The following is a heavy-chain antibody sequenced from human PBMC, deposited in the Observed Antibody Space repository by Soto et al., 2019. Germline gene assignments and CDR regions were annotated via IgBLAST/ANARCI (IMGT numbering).Heavy chain of an antibody. V-gene: IGHV3-23*01. CDR2: ISSGGGTT. Sequence: GGSLRLSCAASGFTFSTYAMSWVRQAPGKGLEWVSGISSGGGTTYYADSVKGRLTISRDNSKNTLYLQMNSLRAEDTAIYYCANVRGPFDIWGQGTMVTVSS. D-gene: IGHD3-10*01. CDR3: ANVRGPFDI. J-gene: IGHJ3*02. CDR1: GFTFSTYA.